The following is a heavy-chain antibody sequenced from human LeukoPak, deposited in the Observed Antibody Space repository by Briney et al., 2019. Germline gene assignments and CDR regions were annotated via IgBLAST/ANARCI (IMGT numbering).Heavy chain of an antibody. J-gene: IGHJ4*02. D-gene: IGHD4-17*01. Sequence: GGSLRLSCTASGFTFGDYAMSWVRQAPGKGLEWVGFIRSKAYGGTTEYAASVKGRFTISRDDSKSIAYLQMNSLKTEDTAVYYCTRVSNGDYGTFDYWGQGTLVTVSS. CDR1: GFTFGDYA. V-gene: IGHV3-49*04. CDR2: IRSKAYGGTT. CDR3: TRVSNGDYGTFDY.